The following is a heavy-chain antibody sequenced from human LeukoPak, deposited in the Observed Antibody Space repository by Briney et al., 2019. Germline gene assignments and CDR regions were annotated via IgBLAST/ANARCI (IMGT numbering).Heavy chain of an antibody. V-gene: IGHV1-18*04. J-gene: IGHJ5*02. CDR2: ISAYNGNT. Sequence: ASVKVSCKASGYTFTSFGIRWVRQAPGQGLEWMGWISAYNGNTNYAHNLQGRVTMTTDTSTSTAYMELRSLRSDDTAVYYCARDPGSFLSSSGWLNWFDPWGQGTLVTVSS. CDR3: ARDPGSFLSSSGWLNWFDP. CDR1: GYTFTSFG. D-gene: IGHD6-19*01.